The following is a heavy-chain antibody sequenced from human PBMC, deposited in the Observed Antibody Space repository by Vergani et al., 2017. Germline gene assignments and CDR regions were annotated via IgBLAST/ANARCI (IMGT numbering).Heavy chain of an antibody. D-gene: IGHD3-3*01. Sequence: QVQLVESGGGVVQPGRSLRLSCAASGFTFSSYGMHWVRQAPGKGLEWVAVISYDGSNKYYADSVKGRFTISRDNSKNTLYLQMNSLRAEDTAVYYCAKDQGSYDFWSGYADYWGQGTLVTVSS. CDR1: GFTFSSYG. V-gene: IGHV3-30*18. CDR2: ISYDGSNK. CDR3: AKDQGSYDFWSGYADY. J-gene: IGHJ4*02.